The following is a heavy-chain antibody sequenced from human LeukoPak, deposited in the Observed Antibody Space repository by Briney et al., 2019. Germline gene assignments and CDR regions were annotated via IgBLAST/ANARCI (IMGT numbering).Heavy chain of an antibody. J-gene: IGHJ5*02. V-gene: IGHV3-21*01. CDR3: ARDGLPATVANWFDP. Sequence: GGSLRLSCAASGFTFNNYTMNWVRQVPGKGLEWVSSISRNGIYIKYVDSVKGRFTVSRDNAKNSLYLQMNSLRAEDTAVYYCARDGLPATVANWFDPWGQGTLVTVSS. CDR1: GFTFNNYT. D-gene: IGHD2-15*01. CDR2: ISRNGIYI.